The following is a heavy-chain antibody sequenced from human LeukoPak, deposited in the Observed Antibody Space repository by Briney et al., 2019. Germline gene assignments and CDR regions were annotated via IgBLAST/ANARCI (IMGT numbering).Heavy chain of an antibody. D-gene: IGHD6-25*01. CDR1: GFTFSSYA. CDR2: ISGSGGST. V-gene: IGHV3-23*01. CDR3: AKVPAAPWTYYYYYMDV. J-gene: IGHJ6*03. Sequence: GGSLRLSYASSGFTFSSYAMSWVRQAPGKGLEWVSTISGSGGSTYYADSVKGRFTISRDNSKNTLYMQMNSLRAEDTAVYYCAKVPAAPWTYYYYYMDVWGKGTTVTVSS.